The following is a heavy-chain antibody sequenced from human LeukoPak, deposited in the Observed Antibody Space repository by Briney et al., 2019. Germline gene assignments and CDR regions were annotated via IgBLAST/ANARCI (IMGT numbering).Heavy chain of an antibody. V-gene: IGHV4-34*01. CDR1: GGSFSGYY. J-gene: IGHJ6*02. Sequence: SETLSLTCAVYGGSFSGYYWSWIRQPPGKGLEWIGEINHSGSTNYNPSLKSRVTISVDMSKNQFTLKLSSVTAADTAVYYCARGPPAKPGTGYYYGMDVWGQGTTVTVSS. D-gene: IGHD2-2*01. CDR3: ARGPPAKPGTGYYYGMDV. CDR2: INHSGST.